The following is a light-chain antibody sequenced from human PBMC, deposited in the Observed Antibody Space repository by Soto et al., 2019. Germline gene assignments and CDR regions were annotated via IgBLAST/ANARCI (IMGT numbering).Light chain of an antibody. CDR3: QQRGNWPPFT. V-gene: IGKV3-11*01. CDR2: DAA. CDR1: QSVDSY. J-gene: IGKJ2*01. Sequence: EIVLTQSPATLSLSPGERATLSCRASQSVDSYLVWYQQKPGQAPRLVIYDAAIRATGIPARFSGGGSGTDFTLTISSLEPEDFAVYYCQQRGNWPPFTFGQGTKLEIK.